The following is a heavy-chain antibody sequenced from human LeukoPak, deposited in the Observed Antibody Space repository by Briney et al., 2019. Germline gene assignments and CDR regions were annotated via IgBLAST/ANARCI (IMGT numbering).Heavy chain of an antibody. Sequence: GASVKVSCKASGYTFTGYYMHWVRQAPRQGREWMGWINPNSGGTNYAQKLQGRVTMTTDTSTSTAYMELRSLRSDDTAVYYCARGAVVPAAIEPWGQGTLVTVSS. D-gene: IGHD2-2*02. V-gene: IGHV1-2*02. CDR2: INPNSGGT. J-gene: IGHJ5*02. CDR1: GYTFTGYY. CDR3: ARGAVVPAAIEP.